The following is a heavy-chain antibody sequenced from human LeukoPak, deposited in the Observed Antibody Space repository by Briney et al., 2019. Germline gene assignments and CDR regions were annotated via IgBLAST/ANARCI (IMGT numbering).Heavy chain of an antibody. D-gene: IGHD5-24*01. V-gene: IGHV4-34*01. CDR1: GGSFSGYY. CDR3: ARQFAGDDAFDI. CDR2: INHSGST. Sequence: SETLSLTCAVYGGSFSGYYWSWIRQPPGKGLEWIGEINHSGSTNYNPSLKSRVTTSVDTSKNQFSLKLSSVTAADTAVYYCARQFAGDDAFDIWGQGTMVTVSS. J-gene: IGHJ3*02.